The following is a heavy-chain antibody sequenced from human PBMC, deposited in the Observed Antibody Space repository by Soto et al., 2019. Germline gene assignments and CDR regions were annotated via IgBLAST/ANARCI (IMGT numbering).Heavy chain of an antibody. CDR2: ISPYDGNT. Sequence: QVQLVQSGAEVKKPGASVKVSCKASGYTSTSYGIGRVRQAPGQGLEWMGWISPYDGNTNYAQKLQGRVTMTTDTSTSTAYMELRSLRSDDTAVYYCARGIGGYFGVDYYYGMDVWGQGTTVTVSS. CDR3: ARGIGGYFGVDYYYGMDV. J-gene: IGHJ6*02. D-gene: IGHD3-16*01. V-gene: IGHV1-18*01. CDR1: GYTSTSYG.